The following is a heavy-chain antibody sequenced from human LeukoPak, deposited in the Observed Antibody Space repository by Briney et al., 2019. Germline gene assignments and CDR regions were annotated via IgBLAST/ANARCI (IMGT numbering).Heavy chain of an antibody. CDR3: ARGGLSYDSSGWFDY. J-gene: IGHJ4*02. CDR2: IYYSGST. CDR1: GGSISSYY. Sequence: SETLSLTCTVSGGSISSYYWSWIRQPPGKGLEWIGYIYYSGSTNYSPSLEGRVTISVDTSKNQFSLKLNSVTAADTAVYYCARGGLSYDSSGWFDYWGQGTLVTVSS. V-gene: IGHV4-59*01. D-gene: IGHD3-22*01.